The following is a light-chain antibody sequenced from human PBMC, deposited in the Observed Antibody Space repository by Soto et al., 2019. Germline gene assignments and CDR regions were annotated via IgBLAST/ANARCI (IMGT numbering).Light chain of an antibody. J-gene: IGKJ1*01. Sequence: EIVMTQSPATLSVSPGERATLSCRASQSVSSNLAWYQQKPGQAPSLLIYGASSRATGIPDRFSGSRSGTDFTLTISRLEPEDFAMYYCLHHGSSLWTFGQGTKVDIK. CDR2: GAS. CDR1: QSVSSN. CDR3: LHHGSSLWT. V-gene: IGKV3-20*01.